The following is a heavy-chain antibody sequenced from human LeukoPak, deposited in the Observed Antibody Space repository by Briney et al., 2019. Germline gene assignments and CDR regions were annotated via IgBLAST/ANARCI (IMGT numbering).Heavy chain of an antibody. J-gene: IGHJ6*03. Sequence: PGGSLRLPCAASGFTFSSHNMNWVRQAPGRGLEWISYTTNGSSTIKYADSVKGRFTISRDNTKSSLYLQMNSLRAEDTAVYYCARDRGAVVGLLSYHFYYMDVWGKGTPVTVS. CDR3: ARDRGAVVGLLSYHFYYMDV. CDR1: GFTFSSHN. D-gene: IGHD2-15*01. CDR2: TTNGSSTI. V-gene: IGHV3-48*01.